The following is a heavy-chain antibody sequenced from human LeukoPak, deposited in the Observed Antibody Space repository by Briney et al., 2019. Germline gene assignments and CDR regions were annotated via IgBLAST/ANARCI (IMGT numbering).Heavy chain of an antibody. CDR1: GYTLTELS. J-gene: IGHJ3*02. D-gene: IGHD3-22*01. CDR2: FDPEDGET. CDR3: ARGDYYDSSGYRYAFDI. Sequence: ASVKVSCKVSGYTLTELSMHWVRQAPGKGLEWMGGFDPEDGETIYAQNFQGRVTMTEDTSTDTAYMELSSLRSEDTAVYYCARGDYYDSSGYRYAFDIWGQGTMVTVSS. V-gene: IGHV1-24*01.